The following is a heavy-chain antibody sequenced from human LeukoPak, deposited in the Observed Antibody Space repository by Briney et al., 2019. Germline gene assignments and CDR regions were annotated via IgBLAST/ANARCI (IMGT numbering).Heavy chain of an antibody. CDR1: GGSISSYY. CDR3: AREGYQLLSDNWFDP. D-gene: IGHD2-2*01. V-gene: IGHV4-4*07. J-gene: IGHJ5*02. CDR2: IYTSGST. Sequence: SETLSLTCTVSGGSISSYYWSWTRQPAEKGLEWIGRIYTSGSTNYNPSLKSRVTMSVDTSKNQFSLKLSSVTAADTAVYYCAREGYQLLSDNWFDPWGQGTLVTVSS.